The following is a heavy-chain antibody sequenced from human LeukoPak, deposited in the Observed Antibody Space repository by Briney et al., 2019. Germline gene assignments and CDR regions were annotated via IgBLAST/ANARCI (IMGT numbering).Heavy chain of an antibody. CDR3: AKRLRPRERDAFDI. Sequence: PGGSLRLSRAASGFTLSDYYMSWIRHAPGKRVEWVSYLSSSGNTIYYADSVKGRFTISRDNSKNTLYLKMNSLRAEDTAVYYCAKRLRPRERDAFDIWGQGTMVTVSS. CDR2: LSSSGNTI. D-gene: IGHD1-1*01. J-gene: IGHJ3*02. CDR1: GFTLSDYY. V-gene: IGHV3-11*01.